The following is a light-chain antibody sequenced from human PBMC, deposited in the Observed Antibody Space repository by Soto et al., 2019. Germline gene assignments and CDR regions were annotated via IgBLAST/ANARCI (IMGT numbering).Light chain of an antibody. J-gene: IGLJ1*01. V-gene: IGLV2-14*01. CDR1: SSDVGGYNY. CDR3: SSYTSSITPYV. Sequence: QSALTQPASVSGSPGQSITISCTGTSSDVGGYNYVSWYQQHPGKAPKLMIYDVSNRPSGVSNRFSGSKSGNTASLTISGLQSEDKADYYCSSYTSSITPYVFGTGTKLTVL. CDR2: DVS.